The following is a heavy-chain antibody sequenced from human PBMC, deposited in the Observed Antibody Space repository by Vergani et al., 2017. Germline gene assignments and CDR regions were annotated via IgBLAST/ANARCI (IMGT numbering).Heavy chain of an antibody. D-gene: IGHD3-22*01. J-gene: IGHJ4*02. CDR3: ARGILYYDSRGYKGTYFDY. CDR1: GGSFSGYY. Sequence: QVQLQQWGAGLLKPSETLSLTCAVYGGSFSGYYWSWIRQPPGKGLEWIGEINHSGSTNYNPSLKSRVTISVATAKNQFSLKPSSVTAADTAVYYCARGILYYDSRGYKGTYFDYWGQGTLVTVSS. V-gene: IGHV4-34*01. CDR2: INHSGST.